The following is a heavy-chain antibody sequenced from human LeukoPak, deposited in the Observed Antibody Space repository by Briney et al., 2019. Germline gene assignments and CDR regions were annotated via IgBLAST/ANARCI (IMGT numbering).Heavy chain of an antibody. V-gene: IGHV3-7*05. Sequence: PGGSLRLSCAASGFTFSPHWMSWLRHAPGKGLECVPNIKEDGSAGYYVDSVKGRFTISRDNAKNSLYLHMNSLRAEDTAVYYCARIGVTPTVLSAYDIWGQGTMVAVSS. J-gene: IGHJ3*02. CDR3: ARIGVTPTVLSAYDI. D-gene: IGHD2-21*02. CDR2: IKEDGSAG. CDR1: GFTFSPHW.